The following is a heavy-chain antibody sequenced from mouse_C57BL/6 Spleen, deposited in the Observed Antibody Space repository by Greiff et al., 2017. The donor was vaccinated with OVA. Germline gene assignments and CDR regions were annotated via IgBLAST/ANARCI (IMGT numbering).Heavy chain of an antibody. CDR3: AMRGGLQAGFAY. V-gene: IGHV1-74*01. CDR1: GYTFTRYW. CDR2: FHPSVSDT. D-gene: IGHD2-4*01. J-gene: IGHJ3*01. Sequence: QVQLQQPGAELVKPGASVKVSCKASGYTFTRYWLHWVKQRPGQGLEWIGWFHPSVSDTNYNQKFKGKATLTVDKSSSTADMQLSSLTSEDSAVYYCAMRGGLQAGFAYGGQGTLVTVSA.